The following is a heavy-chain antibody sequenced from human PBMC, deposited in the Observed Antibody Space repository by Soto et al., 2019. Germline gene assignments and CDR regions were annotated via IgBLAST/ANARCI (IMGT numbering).Heavy chain of an antibody. CDR2: IYYSGST. Sequence: SENLSHTYTLSGGSLDSGGYVWCCFRQHPGKGLEWIGYIYYSGSTYYNPSLKSRVTISLDTSKNQFSLKLSSVTAADTAVYYCARDRSRAGYFDYWGQGALVTVS. D-gene: IGHD6-13*01. CDR1: GGSLDSGGYV. CDR3: ARDRSRAGYFDY. V-gene: IGHV4-31*03. J-gene: IGHJ4*02.